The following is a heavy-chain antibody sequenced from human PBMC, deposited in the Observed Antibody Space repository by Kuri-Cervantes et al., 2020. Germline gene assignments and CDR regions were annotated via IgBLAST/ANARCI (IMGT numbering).Heavy chain of an antibody. V-gene: IGHV3-48*02. CDR3: ARDGDL. J-gene: IGHJ4*02. CDR1: GFSFSDSY. D-gene: IGHD2-21*01. CDR2: ISSGSSTI. Sequence: GESLKISCAASGFSFSDSYMNWIRQATGKVQEWGSYISSGSSTIYYADSVKCRFTISRDNAKNSLYLQMNSLSDEDTVVYYCARDGDLWGQGTLVTVSS.